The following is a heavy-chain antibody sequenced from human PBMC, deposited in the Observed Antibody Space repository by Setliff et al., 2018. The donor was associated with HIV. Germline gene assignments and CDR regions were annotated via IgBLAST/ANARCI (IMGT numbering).Heavy chain of an antibody. D-gene: IGHD3-16*01. CDR1: GGSISTYY. V-gene: IGHV4-59*12. J-gene: IGHJ4*02. CDR2: IYYSGST. CDR3: TRERSLITNRRYFDS. Sequence: PSETLSLTCTVSGGSISTYYWSWIRQPPGKGLEWIGYIYYSGSTNYNPSLKSRVIISVDTSKNQFSLKVSSVTAADTAVYYCTRERSLITNRRYFDSWGQGTLVTVSS.